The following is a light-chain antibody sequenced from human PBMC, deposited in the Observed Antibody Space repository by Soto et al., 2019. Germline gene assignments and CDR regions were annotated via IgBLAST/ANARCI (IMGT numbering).Light chain of an antibody. CDR2: GAS. J-gene: IGKJ5*01. V-gene: IGKV3-15*01. CDR3: QQYNNWPIT. Sequence: EIVLTQSPATLAVPPGERVTLSCRARQSVGSNLAWYQQKPGQAPRLLIYGASTRATGVPARFSGSGSGTEFTLTISSLQSEDFEVYYCQQYNNWPITFGQGTRLEIK. CDR1: QSVGSN.